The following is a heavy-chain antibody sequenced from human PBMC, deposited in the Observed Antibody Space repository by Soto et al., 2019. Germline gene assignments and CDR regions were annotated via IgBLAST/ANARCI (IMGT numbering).Heavy chain of an antibody. J-gene: IGHJ3*02. Sequence: SETLSLTCAVSGGSISSSNWWSWVRQPPGKGLEWIGEIYHSGSTNYNPSLKSRVTISVDKSKNQFSLKLSSVTAADTAVYYCAKAVSDPAGEPNDAFDIWGQGTMVTVSS. D-gene: IGHD3-16*01. CDR3: AKAVSDPAGEPNDAFDI. CDR1: GGSISSSNW. V-gene: IGHV4-4*02. CDR2: IYHSGST.